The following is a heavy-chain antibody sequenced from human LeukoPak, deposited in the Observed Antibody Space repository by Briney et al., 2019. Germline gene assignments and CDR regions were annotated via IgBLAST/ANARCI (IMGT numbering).Heavy chain of an antibody. CDR1: GYSYSTYW. V-gene: IGHV5-10-1*01. CDR3: ARVLELHYFDY. D-gene: IGHD1-7*01. CDR2: IDPSDSYT. J-gene: IGHJ4*02. Sequence: GESLEISCKGSGYSYSTYWISWVRQTAGKGLERIGRIDPSDSYTNYSPSLQDHVTISADKSISTAYPHWSSLKASDTAIYYCARVLELHYFDYWAQGTLVAVSS.